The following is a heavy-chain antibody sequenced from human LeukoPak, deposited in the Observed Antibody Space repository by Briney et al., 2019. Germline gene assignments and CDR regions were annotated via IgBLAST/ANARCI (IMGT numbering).Heavy chain of an antibody. CDR2: ISGSGGST. CDR3: TRVGYIDEGIDY. CDR1: GFTFSSYA. V-gene: IGHV3-23*01. D-gene: IGHD5-24*01. Sequence: PGGSLRLSCAASGFTFSSYAMSWVSQAPGKGLEWVSAISGSGGSTYYADSVKGRFTISRDNSKNTLYLQMNSLRAEDTAIYYCTRVGYIDEGIDYWGQGTLVTVSS. J-gene: IGHJ4*02.